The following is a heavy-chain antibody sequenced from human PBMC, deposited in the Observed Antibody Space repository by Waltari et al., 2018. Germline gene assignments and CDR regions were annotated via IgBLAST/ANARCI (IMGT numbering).Heavy chain of an antibody. V-gene: IGHV3-23*01. CDR3: AKDIVVVVAAYFDY. CDR1: GFTFSSYA. J-gene: IGHJ4*02. D-gene: IGHD2-15*01. CDR2: ISGSGGST. Sequence: EVQLLESGGGLVQPGGSLRLSCAASGFTFSSYAMSWVRQAPGKGREWVSAISGSGGSTYYADSVKGRFTISRDNCKNTLYLQMNSLRAEDTAVYYCAKDIVVVVAAYFDYWGQGTLVTVSS.